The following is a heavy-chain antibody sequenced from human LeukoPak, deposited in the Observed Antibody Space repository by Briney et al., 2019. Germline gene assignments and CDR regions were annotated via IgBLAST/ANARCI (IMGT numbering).Heavy chain of an antibody. CDR3: AKDKGYSSGWYDYYGMDV. D-gene: IGHD6-19*01. J-gene: IGHJ6*02. CDR2: ISGSGGST. Sequence: SGGSLRLSCAASGFTFSSYAMSWVRQAPGKGLEWVSAISGSGGSTYYADSVKGRFTISRDNSKNTLYLQMNSLRAEDTAVYYCAKDKGYSSGWYDYYGMDVWGQGTTVTVPS. V-gene: IGHV3-23*01. CDR1: GFTFSSYA.